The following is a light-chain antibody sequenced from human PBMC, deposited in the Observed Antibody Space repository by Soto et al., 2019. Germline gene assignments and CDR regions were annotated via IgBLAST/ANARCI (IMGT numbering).Light chain of an antibody. Sequence: EIVLTQSPGTLSLSPGERATLSCRASQSVGINVAWYQQKPGQAPRLIIYGASTRATGSPDRFSASGSATEFTLTISSLLSEDFAVYYCQQYNDWPRTFGQGTKVDIK. CDR1: QSVGIN. CDR3: QQYNDWPRT. V-gene: IGKV3-15*01. J-gene: IGKJ1*01. CDR2: GAS.